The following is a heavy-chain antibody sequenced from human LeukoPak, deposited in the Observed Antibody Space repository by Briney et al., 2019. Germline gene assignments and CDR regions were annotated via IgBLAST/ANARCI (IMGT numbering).Heavy chain of an antibody. CDR3: AFSHYYDSSGYYYLDNWFDP. D-gene: IGHD3-22*01. Sequence: SVKVSCKASGYTFTSYDISWVRQAPGQGLEWMGGIIPIFGTANYAQKFQGRVTITADESTSTAYMELSSLRSEDTAVYYCAFSHYYDSSGYYYLDNWFDPWGQGTLVTVSS. CDR2: IIPIFGTA. CDR1: GYTFTSYD. V-gene: IGHV1-69*13. J-gene: IGHJ5*02.